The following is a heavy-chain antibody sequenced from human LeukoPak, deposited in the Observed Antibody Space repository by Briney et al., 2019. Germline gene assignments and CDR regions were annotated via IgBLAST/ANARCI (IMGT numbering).Heavy chain of an antibody. J-gene: IGHJ4*02. CDR2: ITAYNDNT. V-gene: IGHV1-18*01. Sequence: GASVKVSCKASGYTFTSYGISWVRQAPGQGLEWMEWITAYNDNTYYAQKLQGRVTMTTDTSTSTAYMELRGLRSDDTAVYYCARDLRRGSSSWYVSGGDYWGQGTLVTVSS. CDR1: GYTFTSYG. D-gene: IGHD6-13*01. CDR3: ARDLRRGSSSWYVSGGDY.